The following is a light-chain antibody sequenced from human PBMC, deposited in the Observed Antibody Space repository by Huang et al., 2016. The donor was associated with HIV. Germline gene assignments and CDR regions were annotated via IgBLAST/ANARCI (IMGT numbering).Light chain of an antibody. CDR2: RAS. CDR3: QHYNDWPPES. CDR1: QSVGSN. J-gene: IGKJ2*01. V-gene: IGKV3-15*01. Sequence: DIVMTQSPVTLSVSPGGRATLSCRASQSVGSNLAWYKQQPGQAPRLLIYRASTRATGGPARCSSSGYGTEFTLTISSLQSEDFAVYYCQHYNDWPPESFGQGTKLEIK.